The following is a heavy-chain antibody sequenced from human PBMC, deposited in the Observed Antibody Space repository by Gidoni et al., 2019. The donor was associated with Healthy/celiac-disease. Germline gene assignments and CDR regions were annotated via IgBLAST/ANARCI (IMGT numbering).Heavy chain of an antibody. Sequence: EVQLVESGGGLVQPGGSLRRSCAASGFTFSSYGMSWVRQAPGRGLERVANIKQDGSEKYYVDSVKGLFTISRDNAQNSLYLQMNSLRAEDTAVYSCARDVVVVPASTDYYYYSGMAVWGQGTTVTVSS. CDR3: ARDVVVVPASTDYYYYSGMAV. CDR1: GFTFSSYG. J-gene: IGHJ6*02. D-gene: IGHD2-2*01. CDR2: IKQDGSEK. V-gene: IGHV3-7*01.